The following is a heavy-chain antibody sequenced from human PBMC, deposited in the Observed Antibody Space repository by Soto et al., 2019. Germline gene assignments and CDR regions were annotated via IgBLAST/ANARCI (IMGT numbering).Heavy chain of an antibody. CDR2: ISYDGSNK. D-gene: IGHD3-22*01. J-gene: IGHJ4*02. CDR3: ARWPLYDSSGYYYFDY. Sequence: GGSLRLSCAASGFTFSSYAMHWVRQAPGKGLEWVAVISYDGSNKYYADSVKGRFTISRDNSKNTLYLQMNSLRAEDTAVYYCARWPLYDSSGYYYFDYWGQGTLVTV. V-gene: IGHV3-30-3*01. CDR1: GFTFSSYA.